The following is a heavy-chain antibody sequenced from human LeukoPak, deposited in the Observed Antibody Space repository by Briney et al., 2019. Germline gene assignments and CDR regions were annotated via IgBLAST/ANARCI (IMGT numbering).Heavy chain of an antibody. V-gene: IGHV4-39*01. D-gene: IGHD6-13*01. CDR1: GGSISSSSYY. CDR2: IYYSGST. CDR3: ARLNGNALAAGTVDY. Sequence: PSETLSLTCTVSGGSISSSSYYWCWIRQRPGKGLEWIGSIYYSGSTYYNPSLKSRVTISVDTSKNQFSLKLSSVTAADTAVYYCARLNGNALAAGTVDYWGQGTLVTVSS. J-gene: IGHJ4*02.